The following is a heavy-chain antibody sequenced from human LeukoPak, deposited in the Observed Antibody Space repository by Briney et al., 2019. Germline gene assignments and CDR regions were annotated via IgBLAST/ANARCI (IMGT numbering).Heavy chain of an antibody. D-gene: IGHD6-13*01. J-gene: IGHJ4*02. Sequence: VGSLRLSCAVSGLSFNSHWMNWVRQAPGRGLDWVASINQDGSEKYYADSVKGRFIMSRDNAKNSLYLQMNSLRVEDTAIYYCARDGEAAGLYFDYWGQGTLVTVSS. CDR3: ARDGEAAGLYFDY. CDR1: GLSFNSHW. V-gene: IGHV3-7*01. CDR2: INQDGSEK.